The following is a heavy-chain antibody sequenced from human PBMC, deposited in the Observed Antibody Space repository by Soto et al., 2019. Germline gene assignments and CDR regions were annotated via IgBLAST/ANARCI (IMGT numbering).Heavy chain of an antibody. Sequence: QVTLKESGPVLVKPTETLTLTCTVSGFSLSNARMGVSWIRQPPGKALEWLAHIFSNDEKSYSTSLKSRLTISKDTSKSQVVLTMTNMDPVDTATYSCARAYQLPNFDYWGQGTLVTVSS. CDR1: GFSLSNARMG. V-gene: IGHV2-26*01. J-gene: IGHJ4*02. CDR2: IFSNDEK. D-gene: IGHD2-2*01. CDR3: ARAYQLPNFDY.